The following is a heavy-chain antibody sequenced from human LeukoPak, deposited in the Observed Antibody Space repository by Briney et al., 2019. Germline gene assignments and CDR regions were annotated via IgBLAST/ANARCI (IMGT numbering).Heavy chain of an antibody. J-gene: IGHJ4*02. CDR2: ISSSSSYI. CDR3: ARSPSDHDSSGYYYY. V-gene: IGHV3-21*01. CDR1: GFTFSSYT. Sequence: GGSLRLSCAASGFTFSSYTINWVRQAPGKGLEWVSSISSSSSYIYYADSVKGRFTISRDSAKNSLYLQMNSLRAEDTAVYYCARSPSDHDSSGYYYYWGQGTLVTVSS. D-gene: IGHD3-22*01.